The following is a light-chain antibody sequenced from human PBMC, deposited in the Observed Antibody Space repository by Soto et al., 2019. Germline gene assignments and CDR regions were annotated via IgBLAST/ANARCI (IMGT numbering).Light chain of an antibody. CDR2: DVS. J-gene: IGLJ1*01. V-gene: IGLV2-14*01. Sequence: SAVSQPGSVSGSPGQSITISCTGTSSDVGGYNYVSWYQQHPGKAPKLMMYDVSNRPAGVSNRLSGSEAGNTASLTISGLQAEDEADYYCSSYTSSSAPPVFGTGTKVTVL. CDR1: SSDVGGYNY. CDR3: SSYTSSSAPPV.